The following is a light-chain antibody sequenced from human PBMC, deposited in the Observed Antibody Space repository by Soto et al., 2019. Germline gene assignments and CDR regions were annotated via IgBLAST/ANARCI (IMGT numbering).Light chain of an antibody. CDR1: QSISSN. V-gene: IGKV3-15*01. J-gene: IGKJ1*01. CDR3: HQYNNWLRWT. Sequence: EIVMTQSPATLSVSPGDRATLSCRASQSISSNLAWYQQKPGQAPRLLIYDASTRATGIPARFSGSGSGTEFTLTISSLQSEDFAVYYCHQYNNWLRWTFGQGTKV. CDR2: DAS.